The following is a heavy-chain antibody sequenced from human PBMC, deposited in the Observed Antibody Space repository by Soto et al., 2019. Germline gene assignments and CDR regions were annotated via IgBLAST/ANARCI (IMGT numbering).Heavy chain of an antibody. CDR2: IYSGGST. Sequence: GGSLRLSCAASGFTVSSNYMSWVRQAPGKGPEWVSVIYSGGSTYYADSVKGRFTISRDNSKNTLYLQMNSLRAEDTAVYYCARDGYYDFWSGYRVDGMDVWGQGTTVTVSS. V-gene: IGHV3-53*01. CDR3: ARDGYYDFWSGYRVDGMDV. J-gene: IGHJ6*02. D-gene: IGHD3-3*01. CDR1: GFTVSSNY.